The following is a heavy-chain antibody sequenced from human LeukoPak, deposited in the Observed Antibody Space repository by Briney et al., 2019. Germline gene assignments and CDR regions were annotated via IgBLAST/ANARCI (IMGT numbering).Heavy chain of an antibody. D-gene: IGHD2-15*01. CDR2: IYSSGST. Sequence: PSETLSLTCIVSGGSISSGIYYWNWVRQPAGKGLEWIGRIYSSGSTNYNPSLRSRVTISIDTSKNQFSLNLTSVTAAYTAVYYCARAGSPNWIDPWGQGTLVTVSS. CDR1: GGSISSGIYY. CDR3: ARAGSPNWIDP. J-gene: IGHJ5*02. V-gene: IGHV4-61*02.